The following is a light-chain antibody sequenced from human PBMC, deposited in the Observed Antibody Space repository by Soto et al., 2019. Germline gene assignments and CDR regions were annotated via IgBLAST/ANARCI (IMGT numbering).Light chain of an antibody. V-gene: IGLV1-51*01. CDR3: ATLDSSLNVVL. CDR1: TSNIGSHY. CDR2: DDD. J-gene: IGLJ7*01. Sequence: QSVLTQPPSVSAAPGEKVTISCSGSTSNIGSHYVSWYQQFPRTAPKLLIYDDDRRPSGMPDRFSGSKSGTSATLGITGLQTGDEADYYCATLDSSLNVVLFGGGTQLTVL.